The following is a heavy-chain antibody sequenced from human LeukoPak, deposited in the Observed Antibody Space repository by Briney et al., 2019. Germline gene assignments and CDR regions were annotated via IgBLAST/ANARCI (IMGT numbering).Heavy chain of an antibody. CDR2: IYYSGST. J-gene: IGHJ4*02. CDR1: GGSISSSNYY. Sequence: SETLSLTCTVSGGSISSSNYYWVWIRQPPGKGLEWIGSIYYSGSTNYNPSLKSRVTISVDTSKNQFSLKLSSVTAADTAVYYCARNRYFDWLLYYWGQGTLVTVSP. V-gene: IGHV4-39*07. D-gene: IGHD3-9*01. CDR3: ARNRYFDWLLYY.